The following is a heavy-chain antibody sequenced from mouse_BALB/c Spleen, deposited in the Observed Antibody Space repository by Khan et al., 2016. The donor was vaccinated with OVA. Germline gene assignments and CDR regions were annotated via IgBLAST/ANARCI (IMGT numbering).Heavy chain of an antibody. V-gene: IGHV2-2*02. CDR2: IWSGGIT. CDR3: AKNRNGYFDY. Sequence: QVQLKQSGPGLVQPSQSLSITCTVSGFSLTNYGVHWVRQSPGKGLEWLGVIWSGGITDYNETFISRLSISKDSSKNQVCVKMNSLQANDTAIYYCAKNRNGYFDYWGQGTTLTVSS. J-gene: IGHJ2*01. CDR1: GFSLTNYG. D-gene: IGHD1-1*02.